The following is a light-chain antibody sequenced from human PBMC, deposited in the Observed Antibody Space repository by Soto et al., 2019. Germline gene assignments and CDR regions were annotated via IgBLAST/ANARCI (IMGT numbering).Light chain of an antibody. Sequence: QSVLTQPASVSGSPGQSITISCTGTSSDVGGYNYVSWYQQHPGKAPKLMIYEVSNRPSGVSNRFSGSKSGTTASLTISGLQAEDEADYYCSSYTSSSTIVCATGTKVTVL. V-gene: IGLV2-14*01. CDR2: EVS. CDR1: SSDVGGYNY. J-gene: IGLJ1*01. CDR3: SSYTSSSTIV.